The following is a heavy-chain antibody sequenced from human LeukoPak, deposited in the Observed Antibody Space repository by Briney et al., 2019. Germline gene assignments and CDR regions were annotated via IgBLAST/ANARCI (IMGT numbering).Heavy chain of an antibody. V-gene: IGHV3-23*01. CDR1: RFTFSSYA. Sequence: GGSLRLSCAASRFTFSSYAMHWVRQAPGRGLEWVSAISGSGGSTYYADSVKGRFTISRDNSKNTLYLQMNSLRAEDTAVYYRAKDLAGSGSYSFDYWGQGTLVTVSS. CDR3: AKDLAGSGSYSFDY. D-gene: IGHD1-26*01. J-gene: IGHJ4*02. CDR2: ISGSGGST.